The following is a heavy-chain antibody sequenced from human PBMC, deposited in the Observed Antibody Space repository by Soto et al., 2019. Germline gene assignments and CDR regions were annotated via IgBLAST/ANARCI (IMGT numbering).Heavy chain of an antibody. CDR1: GASISSYF. J-gene: IGHJ5*02. V-gene: IGHV4-4*07. CDR3: ARESGPDRWFDP. D-gene: IGHD2-8*02. Sequence: SDTLSLICTVSGASISSYFWTWIRQPAGKGLDWIGRISTSGTTNYNPSLKSRVTMSVDTSKNHFSLNLSSVTAADTAVYYCARESGPDRWFDPWGQGTLVTVSS. CDR2: ISTSGTT.